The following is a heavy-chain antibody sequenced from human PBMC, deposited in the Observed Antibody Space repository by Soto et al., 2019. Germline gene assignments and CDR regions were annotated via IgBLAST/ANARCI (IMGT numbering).Heavy chain of an antibody. CDR2: IWYDGSNK. CDR1: GFTFSSYG. V-gene: IGHV3-33*01. CDR3: ARSPEPHYGDYVVTSHYYYYYGMDV. Sequence: QVQLVESGGGVVQPGRSLRLSCAASGFTFSSYGMHWVRQAPGKGLEWVAVIWYDGSNKYYADSVKGRFTISRDNSKNTLYLQMNSLRAEDTAVYYCARSPEPHYGDYVVTSHYYYYYGMDVWGQGTTVTGSS. D-gene: IGHD4-17*01. J-gene: IGHJ6*02.